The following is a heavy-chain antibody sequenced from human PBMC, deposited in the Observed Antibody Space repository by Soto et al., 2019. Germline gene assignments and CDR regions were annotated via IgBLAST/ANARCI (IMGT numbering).Heavy chain of an antibody. CDR1: GFTFSSYG. Sequence: GGSLRLSCAASGFTFSSYGMHWVRQAPGKGLEWVAVISYDGSNKYYADSVKGRFTISRDNSKNTLYLQMNSLRAEDTAVYYCAKSGSVVVVAATTIDYWGQGTLVTVSS. D-gene: IGHD2-15*01. CDR3: AKSGSVVVVAATTIDY. CDR2: ISYDGSNK. J-gene: IGHJ4*02. V-gene: IGHV3-30*18.